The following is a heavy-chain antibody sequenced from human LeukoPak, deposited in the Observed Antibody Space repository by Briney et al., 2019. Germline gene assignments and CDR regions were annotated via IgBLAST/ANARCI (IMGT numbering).Heavy chain of an antibody. V-gene: IGHV4-38-2*02. J-gene: IGHJ5*02. Sequence: SETLSLTCAVSGYSISSGYYWGWIRQPPGKGLEWIGSIYHSGSTYYNSSLKSRVTISVDTSKNQFSLKLSSVTAADTAVYFCAREPYRYCSGGSCYPYNWFDPWGQGTLVTASS. CDR2: IYHSGST. CDR3: AREPYRYCSGGSCYPYNWFDP. D-gene: IGHD2-15*01. CDR1: GYSISSGYY.